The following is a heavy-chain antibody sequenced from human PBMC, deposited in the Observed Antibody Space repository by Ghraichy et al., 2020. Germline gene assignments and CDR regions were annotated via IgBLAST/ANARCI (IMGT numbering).Heavy chain of an antibody. CDR1: VGSISSSSYY. D-gene: IGHD3-9*01. CDR3: ARHPPYYDILTGENHAFYT. V-gene: IGHV4-39*01. CDR2: IYSSVST. Sequence: SQTLSLTCTVSVGSISSSSYYWGWIRQPPGKGLQWIGNIYSSVSTYYNPSLRSRVTISVDTSKNQFSLRLSSVTASDTALYYCARHPPYYDILTGENHAFYTWGQGTMVTVSS. J-gene: IGHJ3*02.